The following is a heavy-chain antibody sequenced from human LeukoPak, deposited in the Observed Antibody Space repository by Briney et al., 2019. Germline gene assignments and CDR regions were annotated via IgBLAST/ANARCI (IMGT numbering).Heavy chain of an antibody. J-gene: IGHJ6*04. Sequence: ASVKVSCKASGGTFSSYAISWVRQAPGQGLEWMGGIIPIFGTANYAQKFQGRVTITADKSTSTAYMELSSLRSEDTAVYYCARDSPPLYGSGRYGMDVWGKGTTVTVSS. D-gene: IGHD3-10*01. V-gene: IGHV1-69*06. CDR1: GGTFSSYA. CDR2: IIPIFGTA. CDR3: ARDSPPLYGSGRYGMDV.